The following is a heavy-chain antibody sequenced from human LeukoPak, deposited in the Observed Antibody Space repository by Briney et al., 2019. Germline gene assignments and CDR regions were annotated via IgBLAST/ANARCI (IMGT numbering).Heavy chain of an antibody. J-gene: IGHJ5*02. CDR1: GGSFSGYY. CDR3: ATHWDYYDSSGYYSWFDP. D-gene: IGHD3-22*01. Sequence: PSETLSLTCAVYGGSFSGYYWSWIRQPPGKGLEWIGEINHSGSTNYNLSLKSRVTISVDTSKNQFSLKLSSVTAADTAVYYCATHWDYYDSSGYYSWFDPWGQGTLVTVSS. V-gene: IGHV4-34*01. CDR2: INHSGST.